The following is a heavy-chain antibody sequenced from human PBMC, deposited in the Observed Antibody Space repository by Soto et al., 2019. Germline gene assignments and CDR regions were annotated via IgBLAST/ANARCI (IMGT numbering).Heavy chain of an antibody. J-gene: IGHJ6*02. CDR1: GGSISSSSYY. D-gene: IGHD2-8*02. CDR2: IYYSGST. Sequence: PSETLSLTCTVSGGSISSSSYYWGWIRQPPGKGLEWIGSIYYSGSTYYNPSLKSRVTISVGTSKNQFSLKLSSVTAADTAVYYCARALGGLLDGMDVWGQGTTVTVSS. V-gene: IGHV4-39*01. CDR3: ARALGGLLDGMDV.